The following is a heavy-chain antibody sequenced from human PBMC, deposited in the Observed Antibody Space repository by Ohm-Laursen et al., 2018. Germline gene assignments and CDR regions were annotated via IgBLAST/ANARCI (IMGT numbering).Heavy chain of an antibody. D-gene: IGHD3-10*01. J-gene: IGHJ5*02. CDR2: ISGGGGTT. Sequence: SLRLSCSASGFAFTTYAMSWVRQAPGKGLEWVSAISGGGGTTYYADSVKGRFTISRDNSKNTLYLQVNSLRAEDTALYYCTKGLSGGTGHGNWFDPWGQGTLVIVSS. CDR1: GFAFTTYA. CDR3: TKGLSGGTGHGNWFDP. V-gene: IGHV3-23*01.